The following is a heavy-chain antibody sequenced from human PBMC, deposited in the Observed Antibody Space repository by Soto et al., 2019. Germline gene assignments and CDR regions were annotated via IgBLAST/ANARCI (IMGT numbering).Heavy chain of an antibody. CDR1: GFTFSSYA. CDR2: ISGSGGST. V-gene: IGHV3-23*01. J-gene: IGHJ6*03. CDR3: AKHPEWLLAYSYYYYYMDV. D-gene: IGHD3-3*01. Sequence: GGSLRLSCAASGFTFSSYAMSWVRQAPGKGLEWVSAISGSGGSTYYADSVKGRFTISRDNSKNTLYLQMNSLRAEDTAVYYCAKHPEWLLAYSYYYYYMDVWGKGTTVTVSS.